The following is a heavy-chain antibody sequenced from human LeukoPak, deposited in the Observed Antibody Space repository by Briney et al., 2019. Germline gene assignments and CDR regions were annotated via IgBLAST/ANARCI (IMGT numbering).Heavy chain of an antibody. CDR2: ISNNGGYT. CDR1: EFTFSSSA. V-gene: IGHV3-23*01. J-gene: IGHJ4*02. CDR3: ARDRGMSSSYFDC. D-gene: IGHD6-6*01. Sequence: GGSLRLSCAASEFTFSSSAMSWVRQAPGKGLEWVSAISNNGGYTYYADSVQGRFTISRDNSKSTLCLQMNSLRAEDTAVYYCARDRGMSSSYFDCWGQGTLVTVSS.